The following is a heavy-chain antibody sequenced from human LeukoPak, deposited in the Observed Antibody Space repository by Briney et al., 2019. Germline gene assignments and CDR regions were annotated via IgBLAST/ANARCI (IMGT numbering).Heavy chain of an antibody. D-gene: IGHD6-13*01. CDR2: INHSGST. CDR3: ARAPRGQYSSSWYRWFDP. V-gene: IGHV4-34*01. CDR1: GGSFSGYY. Sequence: PSETLSLTCAVYGGSFSGYYWSWIRQPPGKGLEWIGEINHSGSTNYNPSLKSRVTISVDTSKNQFSLKLSSVTAADTAVYYCARAPRGQYSSSWYRWFDPWGQGTLVTVSS. J-gene: IGHJ5*02.